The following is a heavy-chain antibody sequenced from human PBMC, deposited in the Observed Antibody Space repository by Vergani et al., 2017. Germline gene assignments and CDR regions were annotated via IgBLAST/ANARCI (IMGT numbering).Heavy chain of an antibody. J-gene: IGHJ6*02. V-gene: IGHV4-59*01. CDR3: ARDRANYDFWSGPEYYYGMDV. CDR1: GGSISSYY. D-gene: IGHD3-3*01. Sequence: QVQLQESGPGLVKPSETLSLTCTVSGGSISSYYWSWIRQPPGKGLEWIGYIYYSGSTNYNPSLKSRVTISVDTSKNQFSLKLSSVTAADTAVYYCARDRANYDFWSGPEYYYGMDVGGQGTTVTVSS. CDR2: IYYSGST.